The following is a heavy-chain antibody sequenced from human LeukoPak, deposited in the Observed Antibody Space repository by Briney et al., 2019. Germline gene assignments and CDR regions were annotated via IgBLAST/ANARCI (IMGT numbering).Heavy chain of an antibody. CDR2: INHSGST. CDR1: GGSFSGYY. CDR3: ARSTLRPYYYDSSGYFSAFDI. J-gene: IGHJ3*02. D-gene: IGHD3-22*01. Sequence: SETLSLTCAVYGGSFSGYYWSWIRQPPGKGLKWIGEINHSGSTNYNPSLKSRVTISVDTSKNQFSLKLSSVSAADTAVYYCARSTLRPYYYDSSGYFSAFDIWGQGTMVTVSS. V-gene: IGHV4-34*01.